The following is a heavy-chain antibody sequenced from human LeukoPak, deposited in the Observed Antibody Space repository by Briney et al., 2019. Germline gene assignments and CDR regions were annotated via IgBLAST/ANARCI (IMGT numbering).Heavy chain of an antibody. Sequence: SETLSLTCTVSGGSISSYYWSWIRQPAGKGLEWIGRIYTSGSTNYNPSLKSRVIMSVDTSKSQFSLKLSSVTAADTAVYYCARGRDSSSWNADYYFDYWGQGTLVTVSS. V-gene: IGHV4-4*07. D-gene: IGHD6-13*01. J-gene: IGHJ4*02. CDR2: IYTSGST. CDR3: ARGRDSSSWNADYYFDY. CDR1: GGSISSYY.